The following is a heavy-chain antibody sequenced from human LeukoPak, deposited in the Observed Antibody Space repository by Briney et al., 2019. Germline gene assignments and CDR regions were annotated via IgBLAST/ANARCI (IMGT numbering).Heavy chain of an antibody. CDR2: IIPIFGIA. Sequence: GASVKVSCKASGGTFSSYAISWVRQAPGQGLEWMGRIIPIFGIANYAQKFQGRVTITADKSTSTAYMELSSLTSEDTAVYYCARMLQQLVLPGDYYYGMDVWGQGTTVTVSS. D-gene: IGHD6-13*01. CDR3: ARMLQQLVLPGDYYYGMDV. J-gene: IGHJ6*02. V-gene: IGHV1-69*04. CDR1: GGTFSSYA.